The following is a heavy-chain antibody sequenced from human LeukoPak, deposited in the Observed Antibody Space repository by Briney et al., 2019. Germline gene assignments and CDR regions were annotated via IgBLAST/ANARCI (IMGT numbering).Heavy chain of an antibody. D-gene: IGHD4-17*01. CDR1: GCTFTSYA. V-gene: IGHV3-23*01. CDR3: AKGGVRPVTTGDY. J-gene: IGHJ4*02. Sequence: GGSLRLSCAASGCTFTSYAMSWVRQAPGKGPEWVSGVSESGTSTYYVDSVKGRFTISRDNSKNTVYLQMNSLRAEDTAIYYCAKGGVRPVTTGDYWGQGTLVTVSS. CDR2: VSESGTST.